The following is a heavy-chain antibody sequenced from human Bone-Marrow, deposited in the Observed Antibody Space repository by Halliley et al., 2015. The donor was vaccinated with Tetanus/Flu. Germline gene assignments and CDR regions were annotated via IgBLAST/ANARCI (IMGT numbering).Heavy chain of an antibody. D-gene: IGHD3-9*01. J-gene: IGHJ4*02. Sequence: TLSLTCAVYGGSFRGYYWSWIRQPPGKGLEWIGEFTHSGSTNYNPSLKSRVPISVDTSTNQFSLKLTSMTAADTAMDYCARGEDFDYLLPYFWGQGTLVTVSS. V-gene: IGHV4-34*01. CDR3: ARGEDFDYLLPYF. CDR2: FTHSGST. CDR1: GGSFRGYY.